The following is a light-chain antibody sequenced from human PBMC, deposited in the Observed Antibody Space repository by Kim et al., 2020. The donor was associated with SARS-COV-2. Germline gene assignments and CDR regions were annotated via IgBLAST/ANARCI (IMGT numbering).Light chain of an antibody. V-gene: IGLV3-21*04. CDR1: NIERKS. CDR2: YDT. J-gene: IGLJ3*02. CDR3: QVWDSSPNPL. Sequence: SYELTQPPSVSVAPGKTARITCVGNNIERKSVHWYQQKPGQAPVLVIYYDTDRPSGIPERFSGSNSGNTATLTISRVEAGDEADYYCQVWDSSPNPLFGGGTQLTVL.